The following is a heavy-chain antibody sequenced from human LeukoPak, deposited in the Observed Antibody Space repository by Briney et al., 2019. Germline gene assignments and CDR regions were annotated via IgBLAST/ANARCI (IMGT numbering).Heavy chain of an antibody. J-gene: IGHJ4*02. CDR3: ATTRRMMMVAATPLDY. Sequence: PGRSLRLSCAASGFAFSSYGMHWVRQAPGKGLEWVAVISYDGSNKYYADSVKGRFTISRDNSKNTLYLQMNSLRAEDTAVYYCATTRRMMMVAATPLDYWRQGTMVTVSS. CDR1: GFAFSSYG. CDR2: ISYDGSNK. D-gene: IGHD2-15*01. V-gene: IGHV3-30*03.